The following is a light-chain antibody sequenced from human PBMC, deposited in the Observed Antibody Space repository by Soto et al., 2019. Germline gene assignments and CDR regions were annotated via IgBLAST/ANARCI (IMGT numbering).Light chain of an antibody. V-gene: IGKV3-11*01. CDR1: RRVSSY. Sequence: EIVLTQSPSTLSLGPWDSYTGCFRASRRVSSYLASYQQKPGQAPRRLIFDAANRPTAVIAKISGSGSCTTFTPTTSSREQEDVFVDYCRQRSNWPLAFGQGTRLEIK. J-gene: IGKJ5*01. CDR2: DAA. CDR3: RQRSNWPLA.